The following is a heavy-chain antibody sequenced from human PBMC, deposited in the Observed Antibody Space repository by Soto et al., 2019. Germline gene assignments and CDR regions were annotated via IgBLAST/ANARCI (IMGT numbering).Heavy chain of an antibody. CDR2: INHSGST. V-gene: IGHV4-34*01. CDR1: GGSLSGYY. CDR3: ARYRAPFDY. J-gene: IGHJ4*02. D-gene: IGHD1-26*01. Sequence: SXTLSLTCAVYGGSLSGYYWSWIRQPPGKGLEWIGEINHSGSTNYNPSLKSRVTISVDTSKNQFSLKLSSVTAADTAVYYCARYRAPFDYWGQGTLVTVSS.